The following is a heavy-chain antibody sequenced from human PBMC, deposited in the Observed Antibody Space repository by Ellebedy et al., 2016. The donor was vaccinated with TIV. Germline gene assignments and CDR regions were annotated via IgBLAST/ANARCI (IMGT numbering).Heavy chain of an antibody. V-gene: IGHV3-30*18. CDR2: ISYDGRNE. Sequence: GESLNISCAAPGFTFNNYGMHWVRQAPGKGLEWMAVISYDGRNEYYADSVKGRFTISRDNSKNTLYLQMNSLRAEDTAVYYCAKDLQLYILTGYYHWGQGTLVTVSS. D-gene: IGHD3-9*01. J-gene: IGHJ5*02. CDR1: GFTFNNYG. CDR3: AKDLQLYILTGYYH.